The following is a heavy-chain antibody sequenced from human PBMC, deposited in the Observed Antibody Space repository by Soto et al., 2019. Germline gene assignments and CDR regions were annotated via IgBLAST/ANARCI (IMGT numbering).Heavy chain of an antibody. V-gene: IGHV4-30-2*01. CDR2: ITHSGDS. CDR1: GASVTRHSYS. J-gene: IGHJ5*02. CDR3: VTDKGRNWFDP. Sequence: QLQLQESDSGLVKPSQTLSLSCTVSGASVTRHSYSWNWFRQPPGKGLEWIGYITHSGDSYYHPSQNGRVSFPLDTSKNQFSLNLTSLTAEATAMYYCVTDKGRNWFDPWGQGTLVIVSS.